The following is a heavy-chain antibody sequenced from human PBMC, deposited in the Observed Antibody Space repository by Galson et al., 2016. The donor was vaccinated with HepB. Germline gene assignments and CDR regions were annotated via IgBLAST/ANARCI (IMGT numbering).Heavy chain of an antibody. CDR2: ISGNRP. CDR3: ARANRYGTGWYGRNDY. D-gene: IGHD6-19*01. CDR1: GFSFSSYA. J-gene: IGHJ4*02. V-gene: IGHV3-23*01. Sequence: SLILSCAASGFSFSSYAMSWVRQAPGEGLEWVSAISGNRPEYADSVKGRFTISRDNSKNTVYLQMNSLRAEDRAVYYCARANRYGTGWYGRNDYWGQGTLVTVS.